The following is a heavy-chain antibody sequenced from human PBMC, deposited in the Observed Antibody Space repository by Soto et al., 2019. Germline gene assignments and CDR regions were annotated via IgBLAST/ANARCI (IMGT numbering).Heavy chain of an antibody. V-gene: IGHV1-69*08. CDR3: ARDLQLERRDLHDAFEI. CDR2: IIPVLGLR. D-gene: IGHD1-1*01. J-gene: IGHJ3*02. CDR1: GGTFSSYT. Sequence: QVQLVQSGAEVKKPGSLVKVSCKASGGTFSSYTINWFRQAPGQGLAWVGRIIPVLGLRDYAQNFQGRVTITADKSTTTAYMELSSLSSEDTAVYYCARDLQLERRDLHDAFEIWGQGTMVTVS.